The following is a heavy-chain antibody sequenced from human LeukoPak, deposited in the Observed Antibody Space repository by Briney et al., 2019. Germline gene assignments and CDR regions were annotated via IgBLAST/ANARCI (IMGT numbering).Heavy chain of an antibody. V-gene: IGHV3-7*01. CDR3: ARYGGSGYMDV. D-gene: IGHD4-23*01. CDR1: GFTFSNYW. CDR2: IKEDGSDK. J-gene: IGHJ6*03. Sequence: GGSLRLSCAASGFTFSNYWMTWVRQAPGKGLEWVANIKEDGSDKYYVDSVKGRVTISRDNAKNSLFLQINSLRAEDTAEYYCARYGGSGYMDVWGKGTTVTVSS.